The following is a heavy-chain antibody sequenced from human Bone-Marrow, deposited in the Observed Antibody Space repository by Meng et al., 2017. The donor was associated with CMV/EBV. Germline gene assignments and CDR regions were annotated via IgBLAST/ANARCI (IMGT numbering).Heavy chain of an antibody. Sequence: SGPTLVKPTQTLTLTCTFSGFSLSTSGVGVGWIRQPPGKALEWLALIYWNDDKRYSPSLKSRLTITKDTSKNQVVLTMTNMDPVDTATYYCAHRRRYYYDSSGYYYAGYFDYWAQGTLVTVSS. CDR3: AHRRRYYYDSSGYYYAGYFDY. V-gene: IGHV2-5*01. J-gene: IGHJ4*02. CDR1: GFSLSTSGVG. CDR2: IYWNDDK. D-gene: IGHD3-22*01.